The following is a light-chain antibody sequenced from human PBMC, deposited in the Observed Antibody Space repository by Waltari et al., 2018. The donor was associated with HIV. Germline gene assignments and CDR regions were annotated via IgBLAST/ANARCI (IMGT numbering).Light chain of an antibody. V-gene: IGKV1-39*01. Sequence: DIQMTQSPSSLSASVGDRITITCQASQSITNYLNWYQPKPGKAPRLLIFAGSSLQSGVPARFSGSGSGTDFTLTSTSLQAEEFATYYCQQCYSTPRTFGQGTKLDIK. J-gene: IGKJ2*01. CDR3: QQCYSTPRT. CDR1: QSITNY. CDR2: AGS.